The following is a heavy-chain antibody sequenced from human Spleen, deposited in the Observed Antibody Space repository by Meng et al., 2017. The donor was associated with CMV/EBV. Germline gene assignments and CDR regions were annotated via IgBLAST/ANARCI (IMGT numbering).Heavy chain of an antibody. Sequence: SVKVSCKASGGTFSSYTISWVRQAPGQGLEWMGRIIPILGIANYAQKFQGRVTITADKSTSTAYMELRSLRSEDTAVYYCARASSSGYQNDYWGQGTLVTVSS. J-gene: IGHJ4*02. V-gene: IGHV1-69*02. D-gene: IGHD3-22*01. CDR2: IIPILGIA. CDR3: ARASSSGYQNDY. CDR1: GGTFSSYT.